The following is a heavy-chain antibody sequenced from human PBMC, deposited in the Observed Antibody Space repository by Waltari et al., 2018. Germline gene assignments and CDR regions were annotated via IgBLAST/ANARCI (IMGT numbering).Heavy chain of an antibody. D-gene: IGHD6-6*01. Sequence: QVQLQESGPGLVKSSETLSLPCTVSGGSIGRNTFYWAWIRQPPGKRMEWMASINYSGSTYYMPSLKRRVTISVDTSRNQLSLRLTSVTAADTAVYFCVREWSSSSSWFDPWGQGTLVTVSS. CDR1: GGSIGRNTFY. CDR2: INYSGST. J-gene: IGHJ5*02. V-gene: IGHV4-39*07. CDR3: VREWSSSSSWFDP.